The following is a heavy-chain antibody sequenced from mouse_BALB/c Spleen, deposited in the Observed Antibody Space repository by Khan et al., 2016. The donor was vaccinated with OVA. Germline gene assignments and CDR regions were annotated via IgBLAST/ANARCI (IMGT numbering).Heavy chain of an antibody. D-gene: IGHD2-2*01. J-gene: IGHJ3*01. CDR1: GYTFTDYY. V-gene: IGHV1-77*01. CDR2: IYPGSGNT. Sequence: QVQLQQSGAELARPGASVKLSCKATGYTFTDYYINWVKQRTGQGLEWIGEIYPGSGNTYYNEKFKDKATLTADKSSSTAFMQLNSLTSEDSSVLFCAGSGIGCFAFWGQGTLVTVSA. CDR3: AGSGIGCFAF.